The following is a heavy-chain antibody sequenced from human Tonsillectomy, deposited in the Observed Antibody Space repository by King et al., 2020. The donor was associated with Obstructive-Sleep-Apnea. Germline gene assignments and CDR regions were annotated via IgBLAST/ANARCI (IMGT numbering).Heavy chain of an antibody. Sequence: TLKESGPTLVKPTQTLTLTCTFSGFSLSTSGVGVGWIRQPPGKALEWLALIYWDDDKRYSPSLKSRLTITKDTSKNQVVLTMTNMDPVDTATYYCAHSEKDIVVVPAANAEYFQHWGQGTLVTVSS. V-gene: IGHV2-5*02. CDR1: GFSLSTSGVG. CDR3: AHSEKDIVVVPAANAEYFQH. J-gene: IGHJ1*01. CDR2: IYWDDDK. D-gene: IGHD2-2*01.